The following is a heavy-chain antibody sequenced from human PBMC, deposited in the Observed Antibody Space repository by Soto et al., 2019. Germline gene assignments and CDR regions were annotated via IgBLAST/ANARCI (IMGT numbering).Heavy chain of an antibody. D-gene: IGHD3-3*01. Sequence: GGSLRLSCAASGFTFSSYGMHCVRQAPGKGLEWVAVISYDGSNKYYADSVKGRFTISRDNSKNTLYLQMNSLRAEDTAVYYCAKPESRFLEWLHPTVDYYYGMDVWGQGTTVTVSS. CDR3: AKPESRFLEWLHPTVDYYYGMDV. V-gene: IGHV3-30*18. CDR1: GFTFSSYG. J-gene: IGHJ6*02. CDR2: ISYDGSNK.